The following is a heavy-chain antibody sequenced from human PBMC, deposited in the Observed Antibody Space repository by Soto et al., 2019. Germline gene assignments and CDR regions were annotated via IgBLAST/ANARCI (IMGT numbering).Heavy chain of an antibody. CDR2: IYWDDLQ. D-gene: IGHD5-12*01. CDR1: GFSLDTIGVG. CDR3: VHRPARRADNGYDFDY. Sequence: QITLKESGPTLVKPTQTLTLTCTFSGFSLDTIGVGVGWIRQPPGKALEWLALIYWDDLQRYSPSLNSRLTINKDTSKNQVVLTVANMDPVDTATYYCVHRPARRADNGYDFDYWGQGALVTVSS. J-gene: IGHJ4*02. V-gene: IGHV2-5*02.